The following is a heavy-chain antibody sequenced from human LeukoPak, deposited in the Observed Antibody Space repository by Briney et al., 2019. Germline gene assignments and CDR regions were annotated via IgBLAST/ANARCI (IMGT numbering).Heavy chain of an antibody. J-gene: IGHJ4*02. V-gene: IGHV3-11*01. CDR2: ISSGDNFI. Sequence: GRSLRLSCAASGFALSDHYMSWIRQAPGKGLEWVASISSGDNFIFYGGSVKGRFTISRDNAKNSVFLQMNSLRVEDTAVYYCARGRDYFDHWGQETLVTASS. CDR3: ARGRDYFDH. CDR1: GFALSDHY.